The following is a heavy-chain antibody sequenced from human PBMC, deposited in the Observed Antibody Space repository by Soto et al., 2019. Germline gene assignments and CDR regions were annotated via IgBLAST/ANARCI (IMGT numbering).Heavy chain of an antibody. CDR2: IYYSGST. CDR1: GGSVSSGSYY. Sequence: SETLSLTCTVSGGSVSSGSYYWSWIRQPPGKGLEWIGYIYYSGSTNYNPSLKSRVTISVDTSKNQFSLKLSSVTAADTAGYYCARVFLTAIDYYGMDVSGQMSTVTFSS. J-gene: IGHJ6*02. D-gene: IGHD2-21*02. V-gene: IGHV4-61*01. CDR3: ARVFLTAIDYYGMDV.